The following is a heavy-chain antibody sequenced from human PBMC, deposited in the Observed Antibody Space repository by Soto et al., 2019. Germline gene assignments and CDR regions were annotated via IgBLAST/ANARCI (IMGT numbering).Heavy chain of an antibody. J-gene: IGHJ6*03. V-gene: IGHV3-48*04. Sequence: GGSLRLSCAASGFTFSSYSMNWVRQAPGKGLEWVSYISSSSSTIYYADSVKGRFTISRDNAKNSLYLQMNSLRAEDTAVYYCARDRSSSGANNYYYYYMDVWGKGTTVTVSS. D-gene: IGHD3-10*01. CDR2: ISSSSSTI. CDR1: GFTFSSYS. CDR3: ARDRSSSGANNYYYYYMDV.